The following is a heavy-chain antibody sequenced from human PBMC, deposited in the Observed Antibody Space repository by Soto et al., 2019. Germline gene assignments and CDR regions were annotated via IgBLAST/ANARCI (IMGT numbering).Heavy chain of an antibody. CDR1: GFGFTFSTSA. V-gene: IGHV3-23*01. J-gene: IGHJ6*02. Sequence: GGSLRLSCAASGFGFTFSTSAMSWVRQAPGKGLEWVSTFRESGGTTHYANSVKGRLTISRDTSKNTLYLQMNSLRAEDTAVYYCARGAWVGGGNLFYYYYGMDVWGQGTTVTVSS. CDR3: ARGAWVGGGNLFYYYYGMDV. D-gene: IGHD2-15*01. CDR2: FRESGGTT.